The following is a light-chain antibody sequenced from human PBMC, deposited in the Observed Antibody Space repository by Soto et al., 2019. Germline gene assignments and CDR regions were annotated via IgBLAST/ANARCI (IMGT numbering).Light chain of an antibody. V-gene: IGLV2-11*01. J-gene: IGLJ1*01. CDR2: DVS. CDR1: NSDVGGYNY. Sequence: QSALTQPRSVSGSPGQSVTISCTGTNSDVGGYNYVSWYQQHPGKAPKLMIYDVSKRPSGVPYRFSGSKSGNTASLTISGLQAEDEADYYCYSHAGSYTFVFGPGTKVTVL. CDR3: YSHAGSYTFV.